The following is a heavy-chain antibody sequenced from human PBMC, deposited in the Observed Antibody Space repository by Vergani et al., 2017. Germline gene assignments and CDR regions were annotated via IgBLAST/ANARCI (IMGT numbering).Heavy chain of an antibody. D-gene: IGHD3-10*02. V-gene: IGHV4-38-2*02. CDR1: GFSITRGYY. Sequence: QVQLQESGPGLLKAADTLSLTCDVSGFSITRGYYWGWVRQFPGKGLEWIGSVFHLGTVYYNPSLRSRVSISVDAYNLFSLKLTSVTAADTAVYFCVRDLFSRGPFDVWGQGSLVSVSS. J-gene: IGHJ4*02. CDR3: VRDLFSRGPFDV. CDR2: VFHLGTV.